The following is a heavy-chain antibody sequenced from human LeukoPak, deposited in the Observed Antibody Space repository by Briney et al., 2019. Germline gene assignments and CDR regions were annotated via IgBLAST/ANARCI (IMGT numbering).Heavy chain of an antibody. J-gene: IGHJ3*02. V-gene: IGHV3-21*01. Sequence: GGSLRLSCAASGFTFSSYSMNWVRQAPGKGLEWVSSISSSSSYIYYADSVKGRFTISRDNAKNSLYLQMNSLRAEDTAVYYCARTTIFGVVYALDIWGQGTMVTVSS. CDR2: ISSSSSYI. CDR1: GFTFSSYS. D-gene: IGHD3-3*01. CDR3: ARTTIFGVVYALDI.